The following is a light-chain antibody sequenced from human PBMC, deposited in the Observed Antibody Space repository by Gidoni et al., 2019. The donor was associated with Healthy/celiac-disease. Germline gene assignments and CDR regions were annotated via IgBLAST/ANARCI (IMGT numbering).Light chain of an antibody. CDR1: QSVSSY. J-gene: IGKJ4*02. CDR3: QQRSNWPPRT. Sequence: VLSLSPATLSLSPGERATLSCRASQSVSSYLAWYQQKPGQAPRLLIYDASNRATGIPARFSGSGSGTDFTLTISSLEPEDFAVYYCQQRSNWPPRTFGGGTKVEIK. V-gene: IGKV3-11*01. CDR2: DAS.